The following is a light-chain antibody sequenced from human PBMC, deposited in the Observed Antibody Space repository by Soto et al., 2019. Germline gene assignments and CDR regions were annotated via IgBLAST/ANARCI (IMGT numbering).Light chain of an antibody. V-gene: IGKV3-15*01. Sequence: ETVMTQSPATLSVSPGETAILSCRASQSVGDRLAWYQQKPGQGPRLLIYGASTRPPGIPARFTGTGSGSEFTLTISNLQSEDSAVYYYQQYRDWPPITFGQGTKVEI. CDR1: QSVGDR. CDR2: GAS. J-gene: IGKJ1*01. CDR3: QQYRDWPPIT.